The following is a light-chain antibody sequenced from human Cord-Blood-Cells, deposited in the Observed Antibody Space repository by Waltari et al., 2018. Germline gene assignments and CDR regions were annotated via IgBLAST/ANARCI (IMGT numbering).Light chain of an antibody. CDR2: EGS. CDR3: CSYAGSSTFVV. CDR1: SRGVGSYYL. Sequence: QSALTQPASVSGAPGQSITISCTATSRGVGSYYLVSWYQQHPGKAPKLMIFEGSKRPSGVSNRFPGSKSGNTASLTISGLQAEDEADYYCCSYAGSSTFVVFGGGTKLTVL. J-gene: IGLJ2*01. V-gene: IGLV2-23*03.